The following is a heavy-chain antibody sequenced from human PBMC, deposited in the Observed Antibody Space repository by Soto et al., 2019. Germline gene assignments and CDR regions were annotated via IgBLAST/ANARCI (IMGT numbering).Heavy chain of an antibody. D-gene: IGHD6-25*01. J-gene: IGHJ4*02. CDR1: GDSINGENYY. CDR2: FYTRGDT. V-gene: IGHV4-31*03. Sequence: QVQLQESGPGLVKPSQTLSLTCTVSGDSINGENYYWSWVRQLPGKGLEWIGYFYTRGDTYYNPYLWGRVAISVDASNNQFSLKLTSVTAADTAVYYCARGPDVAVEPAAPYYFDFLGQGAQGTVSS. CDR3: ARGPDVAVEPAAPYYFDF.